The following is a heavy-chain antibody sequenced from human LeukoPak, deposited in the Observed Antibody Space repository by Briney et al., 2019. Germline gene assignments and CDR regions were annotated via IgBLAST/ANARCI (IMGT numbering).Heavy chain of an antibody. Sequence: PGGSLRLSCAASGFTFSSYWMSWVRQAPGKGLEWVTNIKEDGSEKYYVDSVKGRFTISRDNAKNSLYLQMNSLRAEDTAVYYCAKDQGGNYYGSGSYSFYYYGMDVWGQGTTVTVSS. CDR1: GFTFSSYW. J-gene: IGHJ6*02. V-gene: IGHV3-7*01. CDR3: AKDQGGNYYGSGSYSFYYYGMDV. CDR2: IKEDGSEK. D-gene: IGHD3-10*01.